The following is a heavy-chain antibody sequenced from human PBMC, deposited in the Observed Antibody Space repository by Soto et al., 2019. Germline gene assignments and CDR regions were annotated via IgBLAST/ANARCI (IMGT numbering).Heavy chain of an antibody. D-gene: IGHD6-6*01. CDR3: VRHSPNTVAARGPFDP. CDR1: GYEFTTKW. J-gene: IGHJ5*02. CDR2: VAPRDSYT. V-gene: IGHV5-10-1*01. Sequence: GESVKISCXDSGYEFTTKWISWVRQMPGKGLEWVGRVAPRDSYTDYNPSFRGHVTISVDRSVSTVYLEWSGLKASDSATYYCVRHSPNTVAARGPFDPWGQGTPVTVSS.